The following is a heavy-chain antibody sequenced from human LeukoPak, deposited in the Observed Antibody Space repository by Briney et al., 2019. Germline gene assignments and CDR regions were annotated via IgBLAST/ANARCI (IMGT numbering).Heavy chain of an antibody. CDR2: IKQDGSEK. J-gene: IGHJ4*02. Sequence: PGGSLRLSCAASGFTFSSYWMSWVRQAPGRGLEWVGNIKQDGSEKYYVDSVKGRFTISRDNAKNSLYLQMNSLRAEDTAVYYCVRSGSYYIGFYFDYWGQGTLVTVSS. V-gene: IGHV3-7*01. D-gene: IGHD1-26*01. CDR3: VRSGSYYIGFYFDY. CDR1: GFTFSSYW.